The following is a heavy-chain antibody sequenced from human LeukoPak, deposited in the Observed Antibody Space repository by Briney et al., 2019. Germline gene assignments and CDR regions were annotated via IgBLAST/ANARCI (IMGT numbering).Heavy chain of an antibody. CDR1: GYTFTSYG. CDR3: ARGHYYDNSNLGYLPEIDY. D-gene: IGHD3-22*01. J-gene: IGHJ4*02. CDR2: ISAYNGNT. Sequence: ASVKVSCKASGYTFTSYGISWVRQAPGQGLEWMGWISAYNGNTNYAQKLQGRVTMTTDTSTSTAYMELRSLRSDDTAVYYCARGHYYDNSNLGYLPEIDYWGQGTLVTVSS. V-gene: IGHV1-18*01.